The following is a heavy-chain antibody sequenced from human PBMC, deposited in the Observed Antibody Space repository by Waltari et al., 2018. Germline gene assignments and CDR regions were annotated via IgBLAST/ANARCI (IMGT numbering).Heavy chain of an antibody. CDR1: GYSISSGYY. V-gene: IGHV4-38-2*02. J-gene: IGHJ5*02. CDR3: ARDGISLGTQFDP. CDR2: IYHRGST. D-gene: IGHD3-3*02. Sequence: QVQLQESGPGLVKPSETLSLTCAVSGYSISSGYYWGWIRQPPGKGLEWIGSIYHRGSTYYNPSLKGRVTISVDTSKNQFSLKLSSVTAADTAVYYCARDGISLGTQFDPWGQGTLVTVSS.